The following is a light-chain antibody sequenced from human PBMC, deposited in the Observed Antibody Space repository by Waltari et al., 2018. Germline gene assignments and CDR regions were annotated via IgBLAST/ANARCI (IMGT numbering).Light chain of an antibody. CDR3: QQYNNWPPPLT. J-gene: IGKJ4*01. Sequence: EIVMTQSPATLSVSPGERATLSCRASQSVSSNLAWYQQKPGQAPRLLIYGASTRATGILARFRGSGSGTGFTLTISSLQSEDFAVYYCQQYNNWPPPLTFGGGTKVEIK. CDR2: GAS. V-gene: IGKV3-15*01. CDR1: QSVSSN.